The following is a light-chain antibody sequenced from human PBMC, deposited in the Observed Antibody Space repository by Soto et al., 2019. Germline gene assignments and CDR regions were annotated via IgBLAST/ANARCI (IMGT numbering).Light chain of an antibody. V-gene: IGKV1-5*03. J-gene: IGKJ2*01. Sequence: DLQMTQSPSTLSASVGDRVTITCRASQSIGSWLAWYQHKPGKAPKLLIYKASSLESGVPSSFSGSGSGTEFTLTISSLQPDDFATYYCQQYNGTFGQGTKLEIK. CDR2: KAS. CDR1: QSIGSW. CDR3: QQYNGT.